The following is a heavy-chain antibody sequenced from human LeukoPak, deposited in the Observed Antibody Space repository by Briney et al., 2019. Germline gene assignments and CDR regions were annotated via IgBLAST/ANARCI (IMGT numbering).Heavy chain of an antibody. V-gene: IGHV1-2*02. CDR3: AREWKTAMVIYYFDY. CDR2: INPNSGGT. J-gene: IGHJ4*02. D-gene: IGHD5-18*01. CDR1: GYTFTGYY. Sequence: ASVKVSCKASGYTFTGYYMHWVRQAPGQGLEWMGWINPNSGGTNYAQKLQGRVTMTRDTSISTAYMEPSRLRSDGTAVYYCAREWKTAMVIYYFDYWGQGTLVTVSS.